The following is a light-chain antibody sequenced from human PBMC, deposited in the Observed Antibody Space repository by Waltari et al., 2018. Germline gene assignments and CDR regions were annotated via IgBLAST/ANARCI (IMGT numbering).Light chain of an antibody. CDR3: MQALQSPWS. V-gene: IGKV2-28*01. J-gene: IGKJ1*01. Sequence: DVVVTQSPLPLPVTPGEPASISCRSSQNLLHTNGYNYLDWYLQKPGQPPQLLIFLGSNRASGVPDRFSGSGSGTEFTLKISRVEAEDVGVYYCMQALQSPWSFGQGTKVDI. CDR1: QNLLHTNGYNY. CDR2: LGS.